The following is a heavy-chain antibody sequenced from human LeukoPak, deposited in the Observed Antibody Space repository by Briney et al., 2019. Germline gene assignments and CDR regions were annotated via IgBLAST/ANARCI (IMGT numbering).Heavy chain of an antibody. Sequence: GGSLRLSCAASGFTFSSYEMNWVRQAPGKGLEWVAYIRYDGSNKYYADSVKGRFTISRDNAKNTLYLQVNSLRAEDTAVYYCARGGKIARAGSRSSQYFQHWGQGTVVTVSS. D-gene: IGHD3-10*01. CDR2: IRYDGSNK. CDR3: ARGGKIARAGSRSSQYFQH. J-gene: IGHJ1*01. CDR1: GFTFSSYE. V-gene: IGHV3-30*02.